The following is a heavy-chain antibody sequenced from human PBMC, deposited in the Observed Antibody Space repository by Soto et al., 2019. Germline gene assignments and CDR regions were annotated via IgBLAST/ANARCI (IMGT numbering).Heavy chain of an antibody. CDR2: IKQDGSEI. J-gene: IGHJ4*02. Sequence: VHLVESGGGLVEPGGSLRLSCVASGFMFSSYWMSWVRQAPGEGLEWVANIKQDGSEIHYLESVEGRFTIFRDNAGRSLYLQMNSLRAEDTAVYFCATYSGSYFPVGHDRWGQGTLVVVSS. CDR1: GFMFSSYW. CDR3: ATYSGSYFPVGHDR. D-gene: IGHD3-10*01. V-gene: IGHV3-7*01.